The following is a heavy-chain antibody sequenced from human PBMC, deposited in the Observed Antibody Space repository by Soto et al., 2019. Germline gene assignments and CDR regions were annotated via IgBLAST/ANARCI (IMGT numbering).Heavy chain of an antibody. Sequence: QVQLAQSGAEEKKPGASVKVSCKASGYTFTGYAMHWVRQAPGQRLEWMGWINAGNGNTKYSQKFQGRVTITRDTSASPAYMELSSLRSEDTAVYYCARAVAVAADFDYWGQGTLVTVSS. CDR2: INAGNGNT. J-gene: IGHJ4*02. CDR1: GYTFTGYA. CDR3: ARAVAVAADFDY. D-gene: IGHD6-19*01. V-gene: IGHV1-3*05.